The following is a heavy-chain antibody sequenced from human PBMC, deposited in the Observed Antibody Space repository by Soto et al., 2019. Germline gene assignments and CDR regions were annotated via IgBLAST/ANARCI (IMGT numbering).Heavy chain of an antibody. Sequence: DVQLVESWGALVQPGGSLRLSCVGSGFTFSSFDMNWVRQAPGKGLEWISYISSRGISTYYADSVKGRFTISRDNAENSLFLQMNSLRVEDTAVYYCSRALTHYYDTSGPAFGYWGQGTLLTVSS. V-gene: IGHV3-48*03. J-gene: IGHJ4*02. CDR1: GFTFSSFD. CDR2: ISSRGIST. D-gene: IGHD3-22*01. CDR3: SRALTHYYDTSGPAFGY.